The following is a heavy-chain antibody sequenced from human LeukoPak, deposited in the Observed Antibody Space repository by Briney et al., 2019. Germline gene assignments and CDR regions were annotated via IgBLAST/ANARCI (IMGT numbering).Heavy chain of an antibody. CDR1: GFTFSSYW. V-gene: IGHV3-7*01. CDR3: ARLYCSGGSCYPNDYGMDV. CDR2: IKQDGSEK. J-gene: IGHJ6*02. Sequence: GGSLRLSCAASGFTFSSYWMSWVRQAPGKGLEWVANIKQDGSEKYYVDSVKGRFTISRDNSKNTLYLQMNSLRAEDTAVYYCARLYCSGGSCYPNDYGMDVWGQGTTVTVSS. D-gene: IGHD2-15*01.